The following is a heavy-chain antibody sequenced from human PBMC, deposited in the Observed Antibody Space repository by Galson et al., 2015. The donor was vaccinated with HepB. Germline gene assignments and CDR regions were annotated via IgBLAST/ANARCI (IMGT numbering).Heavy chain of an antibody. CDR3: AHRAPTAMLDY. CDR1: GFTVSSNY. Sequence: SLRLSCAASGFTVSSNYMSWVRQAPGKGLEWVSVIYRDGSTYYADSVKGRFTISRDNSKNTLYLQMNSLRAEDTAVYYCAHRAPTAMLDYWGQGTLVTVSS. V-gene: IGHV3-66*01. CDR2: IYRDGST. J-gene: IGHJ4*02. D-gene: IGHD5-18*01.